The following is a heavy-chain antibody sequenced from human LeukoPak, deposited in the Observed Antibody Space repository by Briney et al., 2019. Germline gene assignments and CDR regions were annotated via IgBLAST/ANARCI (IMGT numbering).Heavy chain of an antibody. D-gene: IGHD6-13*01. CDR3: VRLHYSSSWYPLDY. Sequence: GGSLRLSCAASGFTFSSYWTSWVRQAPGKGLEWVANIKQDGSEKYYVDSVKGRFTISRDNAKNSLYLQMNSLRAEDTAMYYCVRLHYSSSWYPLDYWGQGTLVTVSS. CDR1: GFTFSSYW. J-gene: IGHJ4*02. CDR2: IKQDGSEK. V-gene: IGHV3-7*01.